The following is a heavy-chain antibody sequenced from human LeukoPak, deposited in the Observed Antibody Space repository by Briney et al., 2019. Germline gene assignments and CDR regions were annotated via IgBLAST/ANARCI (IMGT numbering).Heavy chain of an antibody. J-gene: IGHJ4*02. D-gene: IGHD4-17*01. CDR1: GFXFGRHW. Sequence: GGSLRLSCAASGFXFGRHWMSWVRQAPGKGPEWVANIKQDGSQKYYVDSVKGRFTISRDNAKNSLYLQMNSLRAEDTAIYYCAREVYGDNYFDYWGQGTLVTVSS. CDR2: IKQDGSQK. V-gene: IGHV3-7*05. CDR3: AREVYGDNYFDY.